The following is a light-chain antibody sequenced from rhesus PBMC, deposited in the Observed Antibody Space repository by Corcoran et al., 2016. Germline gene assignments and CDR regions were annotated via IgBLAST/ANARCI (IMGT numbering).Light chain of an antibody. J-gene: IGKJ1*01. CDR1: QGISGW. Sequence: DIQMTQSPSSLSASVGDTVTITCRASQGISGWLAWYQQKPGKAPKLLIYKASSLQSGVPSRCSGSGSGTDFTLTNSSLQSEDFATYYCQQYSSRPWTFGQGTKVEIK. CDR2: KAS. V-gene: IGKV1-22*01. CDR3: QQYSSRPWT.